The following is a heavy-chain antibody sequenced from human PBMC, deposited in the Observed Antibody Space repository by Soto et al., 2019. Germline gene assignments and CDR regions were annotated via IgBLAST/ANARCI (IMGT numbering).Heavy chain of an antibody. CDR3: ASPLAYCGGDCYFDAFDI. V-gene: IGHV5-51*03. D-gene: IGHD2-21*02. J-gene: IGHJ3*02. Sequence: EVQLVQSGAEVKKPGESLKISCKGSGYSFTSYWIGWVRQMPGKGLEWMGIIYPGDSDTRYSPSFQGQVTISADKSISTAYLQWSSLKASDTAMYYCASPLAYCGGDCYFDAFDIWGQGTMVTVSS. CDR2: IYPGDSDT. CDR1: GYSFTSYW.